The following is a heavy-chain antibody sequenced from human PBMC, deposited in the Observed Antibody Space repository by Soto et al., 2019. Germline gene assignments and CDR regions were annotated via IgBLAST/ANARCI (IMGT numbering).Heavy chain of an antibody. Sequence: QVQLVQSGAEVKKPGSSVKVSCKASGGTFTNYGISWVRQAPGQGLEWMGGIVPIFGTANYAQKFQGRVTITADESASTAYMELISLRSEDTAVYYCARGPQYAYFDYWGQGTLVTVSS. V-gene: IGHV1-69*01. D-gene: IGHD2-2*01. J-gene: IGHJ4*02. CDR3: ARGPQYAYFDY. CDR2: IVPIFGTA. CDR1: GGTFTNYG.